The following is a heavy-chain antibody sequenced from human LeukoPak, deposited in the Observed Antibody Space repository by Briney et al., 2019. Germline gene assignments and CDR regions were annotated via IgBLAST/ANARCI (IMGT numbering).Heavy chain of an antibody. Sequence: SETLSLTCAVYGGSFSGYYWSWIRQPPGKGLEWIGRIHTSASTEYNPSLKSRVTMSVDTSKNQFSLKLNSVTAADTAVYFCARDDNSEYSDDAFDIWGQGTLVTVSS. J-gene: IGHJ3*02. CDR1: GGSFSGYY. D-gene: IGHD3-22*01. V-gene: IGHV4-59*10. CDR3: ARDDNSEYSDDAFDI. CDR2: IHTSAST.